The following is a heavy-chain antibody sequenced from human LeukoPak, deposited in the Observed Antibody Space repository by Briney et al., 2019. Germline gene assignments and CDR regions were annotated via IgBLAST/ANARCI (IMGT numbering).Heavy chain of an antibody. J-gene: IGHJ4*02. CDR2: ISSSGSTM. CDR3: ATKGWSSL. V-gene: IGHV3-48*03. Sequence: PGGSLRLSCAASGFTFSSYEVNWVRQAPGKGLEWVSYISSSGSTMYYADSVKGRFTISRDDAKTSVYLQMNSLRVDDTAVYYCATKGWSSLWGQGTLVTVSS. D-gene: IGHD3-22*01. CDR1: GFTFSSYE.